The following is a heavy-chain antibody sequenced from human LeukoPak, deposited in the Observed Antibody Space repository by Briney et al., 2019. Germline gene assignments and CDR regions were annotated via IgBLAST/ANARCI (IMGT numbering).Heavy chain of an antibody. CDR3: ARPTFRSSPYLY. CDR2: INQDGSEK. J-gene: IGHJ4*02. CDR1: GFIFSRYS. Sequence: GGSLRLSCAASGFIFSRYSMSWVRQAPGQGLEWVANINQDGSEKYYVDSVKGRFNISRDNTKNSLYLQMNSLRAEDTAVYYCARPTFRSSPYLYWGQGTLVAVSS. V-gene: IGHV3-7*01. D-gene: IGHD6-6*01.